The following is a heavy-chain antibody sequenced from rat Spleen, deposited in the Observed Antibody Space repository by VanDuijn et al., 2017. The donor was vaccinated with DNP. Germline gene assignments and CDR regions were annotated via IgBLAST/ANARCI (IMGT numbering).Heavy chain of an antibody. J-gene: IGHJ2*01. D-gene: IGHD1-11*01. CDR2: INKDSSAI. V-gene: IGHV4-2*01. Sequence: EVKLVESGGGLVQPGRSLKLSCAASEFNFNDYWMGWVRQAPGKGLGWIGQINKDSSAIAYIPSLKDKFTISRDNDQNTLHLQMSNLGSEDTAIYFCTRGPDYGGDSDYFDYWGQGVMVTVSS. CDR3: TRGPDYGGDSDYFDY. CDR1: EFNFNDYW.